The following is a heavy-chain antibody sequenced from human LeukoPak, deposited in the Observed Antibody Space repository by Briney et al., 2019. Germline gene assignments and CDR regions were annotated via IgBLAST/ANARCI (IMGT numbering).Heavy chain of an antibody. CDR3: ARDPPLNPPTIQLWYNWYYYYGMDV. CDR1: GFTFSSYA. V-gene: IGHV3-30-3*01. Sequence: QAGGSLRLSCAASGFTFSSYAMHWVRQAPGKGLEWVAVISYDGSNKYYADSVKGRFTISRDNSKNTLYLQMNSLRAEDTAVYYCARDPPLNPPTIQLWYNWYYYYGMDVWGQGTTVTVSS. J-gene: IGHJ6*02. D-gene: IGHD5-18*01. CDR2: ISYDGSNK.